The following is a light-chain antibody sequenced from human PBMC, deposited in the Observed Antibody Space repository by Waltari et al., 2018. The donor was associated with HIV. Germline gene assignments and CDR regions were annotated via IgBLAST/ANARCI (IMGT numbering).Light chain of an antibody. CDR2: SNN. CDR3: AAWDDSLNSFV. J-gene: IGLJ1*01. V-gene: IGLV1-44*01. Sequence: QSVRTQPPSESATPGQRAPISRSRGSANPGSHDVHWYQQTPSTAPKLLIYSNNHRPARVPDRFSGSKSGTSASLAISVLQSEDEADYYCAAWDDSLNSFVFGTGTRVTVL. CDR1: SANPGSHD.